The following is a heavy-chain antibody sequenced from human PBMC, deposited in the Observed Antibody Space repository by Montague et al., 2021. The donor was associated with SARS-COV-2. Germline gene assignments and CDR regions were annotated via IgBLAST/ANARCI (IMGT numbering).Heavy chain of an antibody. CDR3: ARPAIGYCSGGRCCSGFGY. V-gene: IGHV4-59*08. CDR1: GGSISSYY. D-gene: IGHD2-15*01. J-gene: IGHJ4*01. Sequence: SETLSLTCTVSGGSISSYYWSWIRQPPGPGLEWVGYSYYSGSTNYNYSLKSRVTISVDTSTNQFSLNLSSVTAADTAVDYCARPAIGYCSGGRCCSGFGYWGQGTLGTVSS. CDR2: SYYSGST.